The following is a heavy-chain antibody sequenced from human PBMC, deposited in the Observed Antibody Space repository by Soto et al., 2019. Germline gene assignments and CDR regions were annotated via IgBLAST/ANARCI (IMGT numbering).Heavy chain of an antibody. CDR1: GFTFSSYA. D-gene: IGHD3-9*01. J-gene: IGHJ4*02. CDR2: ISGSGAST. Sequence: EVQLLESGGGMVQPGGSLRLSCAASGFTFSSYAMSWVRQAPGKGLEWDSAISGSGASTYYADSVKGRFTISRDNSKNTLYLQMNSLRAEDTAVYYCAHFDWFIDYWGQGTLVTVSS. CDR3: AHFDWFIDY. V-gene: IGHV3-23*01.